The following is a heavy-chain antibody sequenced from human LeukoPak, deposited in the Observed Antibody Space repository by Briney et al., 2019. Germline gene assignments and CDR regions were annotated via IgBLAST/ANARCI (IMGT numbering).Heavy chain of an antibody. CDR3: ARGGEWLAHYYFDY. CDR2: IYYSGST. V-gene: IGHV4-59*01. CDR1: GGSISSYY. J-gene: IGHJ4*02. Sequence: SETLSLTCTVSGGSISSYYWSWIRQPPGQGLEWIGYIYYSGSTNYNPSLKSRVTISVDTSKNQFSLKLSSVTAADTAVYYCARGGEWLAHYYFDYWGQGTLVTVSS. D-gene: IGHD6-19*01.